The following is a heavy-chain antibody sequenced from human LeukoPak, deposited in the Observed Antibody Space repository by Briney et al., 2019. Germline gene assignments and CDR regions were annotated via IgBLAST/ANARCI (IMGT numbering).Heavy chain of an antibody. V-gene: IGHV4-59*01. CDR1: GGSISSYY. J-gene: IGHJ4*02. CDR3: ARETPYGSGSYPFDY. Sequence: SETLSLTCTVSGGSISSYYWNWIRQPPGKGLEWIGYIYNSGSTNNNPSLKSRVTISVDTSKKQFSLKLSSVTAADTAVHHCARETPYGSGSYPFDYWGQGILVTVSS. CDR2: IYNSGST. D-gene: IGHD3-10*01.